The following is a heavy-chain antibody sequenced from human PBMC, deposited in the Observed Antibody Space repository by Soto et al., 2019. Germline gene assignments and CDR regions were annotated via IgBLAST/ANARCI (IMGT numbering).Heavy chain of an antibody. V-gene: IGHV1-46*01. CDR2: INPSGGRP. CDR1: GYTFTTHY. Sequence: QVQRVQSGTEVKKPGASVNVSCKASGYTFTTHYMHWVRQAPGQGLEWLGIINPSGGRPNHALNLKGRVTTPSPTSKNTVHVELTSLRSEDTAIYFCARPGDNYGSGTFSPPLRSYFHSWGQGTLVNVSS. CDR3: ARPGDNYGSGTFSPPLRSYFHS. D-gene: IGHD3-10*01. J-gene: IGHJ4*02.